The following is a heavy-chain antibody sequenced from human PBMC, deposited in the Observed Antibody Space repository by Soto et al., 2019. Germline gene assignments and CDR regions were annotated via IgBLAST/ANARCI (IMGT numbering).Heavy chain of an antibody. D-gene: IGHD2-15*01. CDR1: GFTFSSYG. Sequence: QVQLVESGVGVVQPGRSLRLSCAASGFTFSSYGMHWVRQAPGKGLEWVAVISYDGSNKYYADSVKGRFTISRDNYKNTLYLQMNSLRAEDTAVYYCAKDRRPLVVAATAFDYWGQGTLVTVSS. V-gene: IGHV3-30*18. CDR2: ISYDGSNK. J-gene: IGHJ4*02. CDR3: AKDRRPLVVAATAFDY.